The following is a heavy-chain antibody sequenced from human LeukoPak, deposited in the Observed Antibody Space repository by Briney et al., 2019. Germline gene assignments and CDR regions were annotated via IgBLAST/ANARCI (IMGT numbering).Heavy chain of an antibody. Sequence: SETLSLTCTVSGGSISSYYWSWIRQPPGMGLEWIGYIYYSGSTNYNPSLKSRVTISVDTSKNQFSLKLSSVTAADTAVYYCARRYYGSGIDYWGQGTLVTVSS. CDR3: ARRYYGSGIDY. D-gene: IGHD3-10*01. CDR2: IYYSGST. V-gene: IGHV4-59*08. J-gene: IGHJ4*02. CDR1: GGSISSYY.